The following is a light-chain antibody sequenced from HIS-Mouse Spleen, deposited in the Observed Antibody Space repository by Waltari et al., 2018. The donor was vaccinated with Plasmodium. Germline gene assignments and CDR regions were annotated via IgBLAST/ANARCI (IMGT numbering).Light chain of an antibody. Sequence: SYELTQPPSVSVSPGQTARITCSGYALPKKYAYWYQQKSGQAPVLGIYEDSKRPSGIPERVSGSSSGTMATLTISGAQVEDEADYYCYSTDSSGNHRVFGGGTKLTVL. J-gene: IGLJ3*02. V-gene: IGLV3-10*01. CDR3: YSTDSSGNHRV. CDR1: ALPKKY. CDR2: EDS.